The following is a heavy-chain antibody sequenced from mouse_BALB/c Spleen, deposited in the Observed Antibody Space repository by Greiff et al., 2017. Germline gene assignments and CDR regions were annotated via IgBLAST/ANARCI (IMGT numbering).Heavy chain of an antibody. J-gene: IGHJ2*01. CDR2: ISSGSSTI. Sequence: EVKLVESGGGLVQPGGSRKLSCAASGFTFSSFGMHWVRQAPEKGLEWVAYISSGSSTIYYADTVKGRFTISRDNPKNTLFLQMTSLRSEDTAMYYCARSRYYGSSLYFDYWGQGTTLTVSS. CDR3: ARSRYYGSSLYFDY. D-gene: IGHD1-1*01. CDR1: GFTFSSFG. V-gene: IGHV5-17*02.